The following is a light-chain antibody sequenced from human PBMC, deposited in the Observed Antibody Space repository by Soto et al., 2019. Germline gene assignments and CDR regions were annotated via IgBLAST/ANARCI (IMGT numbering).Light chain of an antibody. V-gene: IGKV1-39*01. CDR3: QQSDSSPQT. CDR1: QSINTY. J-gene: IGKJ2*01. CDR2: AAS. Sequence: DIQMTQSPSSLSASVGDRVTITCRASQSINTYLSWYQQKPGKAPKLLIYAASSLQSGVPSRFSGSGSRTDFTLTISSRQPEAFATYFCQQSDSSPQTVGQGTKLEIK.